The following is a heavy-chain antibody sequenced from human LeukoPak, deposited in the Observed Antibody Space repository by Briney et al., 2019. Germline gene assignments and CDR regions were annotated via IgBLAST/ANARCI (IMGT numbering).Heavy chain of an antibody. CDR1: GGSINSDY. CDR3: ARRWVYDKRAFDA. J-gene: IGHJ3*01. D-gene: IGHD3-16*01. V-gene: IGHV4-59*08. CDR2: IYHSGST. Sequence: SETLSLTCSVSGGSINSDYWNWIRQPPGKGLEWIGYIYHSGSTNYNPSLKSRVTISVDTSKNQFSLNLSSVTAADTAVYYCARRWVYDKRAFDAWGQGTMVTVSS.